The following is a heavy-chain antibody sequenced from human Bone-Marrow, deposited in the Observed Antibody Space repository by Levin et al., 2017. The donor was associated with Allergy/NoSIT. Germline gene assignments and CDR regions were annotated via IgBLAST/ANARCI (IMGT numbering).Heavy chain of an antibody. V-gene: IGHV3-15*07. J-gene: IGHJ4*02. CDR2: IKSKTDGGTT. CDR3: TTGHRSSGYYYVLSFDY. D-gene: IGHD3-22*01. CDR1: GFTFSNAW. Sequence: GGSLRLSCAASGFTFSNAWMNWVRQAPGKGLEWVGRIKSKTDGGTTDYAAPVKGRFTISRDDSKNTLYLQMNSLKTEDTAVYYCTTGHRSSGYYYVLSFDYWGQGTLVTVSS.